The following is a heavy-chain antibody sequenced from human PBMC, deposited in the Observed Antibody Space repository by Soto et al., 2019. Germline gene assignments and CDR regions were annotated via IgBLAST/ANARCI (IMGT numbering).Heavy chain of an antibody. V-gene: IGHV4-34*01. CDR3: ARDPRGSYYDYYFDC. CDR1: GGSFSGYY. Sequence: RSLTCAVYGGSFSGYYWSWIRQPPGKGLEWIGEINHSGSTNYNPSLKSRVTISVDTSKNQFSLKLSSVTAADTAVYYCARDPRGSYYDYYFDCWGQGTLVTVSS. CDR2: INHSGST. D-gene: IGHD1-26*01. J-gene: IGHJ4*02.